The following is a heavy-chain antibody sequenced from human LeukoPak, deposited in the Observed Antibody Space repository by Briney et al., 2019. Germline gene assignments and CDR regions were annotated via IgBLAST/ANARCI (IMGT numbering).Heavy chain of an antibody. D-gene: IGHD3-22*01. CDR1: GFTFSSYA. CDR3: AKAPWYYYDSSGFFDY. V-gene: IGHV3-23*01. CDR2: ISGSGGST. Sequence: GGSLRLSCAASGFTFSSYAMSWVRQAPGKGLEWVSAISGSGGSTYYADSVKGRFTISRDNSKNTLYLQMNSLRAEDTAVYYCAKAPWYYYDSSGFFDYWGQGTLVTASS. J-gene: IGHJ4*02.